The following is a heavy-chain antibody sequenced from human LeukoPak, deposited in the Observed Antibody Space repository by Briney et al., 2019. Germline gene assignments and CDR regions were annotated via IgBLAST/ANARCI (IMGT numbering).Heavy chain of an antibody. V-gene: IGHV4-38-2*02. CDR2: MYHSGNT. Sequence: SERLSLTCTLSGPSISSAYYWASIRQPPGKGLEWIGNMYHSGNTYYNPSLKSRVTMSVDTSKNQFSLRLTSVTAADTAVYYCAIVSHSGIYTFDYWGQGTLVTVSS. CDR3: AIVSHSGIYTFDY. D-gene: IGHD1-26*01. J-gene: IGHJ4*02. CDR1: GPSISSAYY.